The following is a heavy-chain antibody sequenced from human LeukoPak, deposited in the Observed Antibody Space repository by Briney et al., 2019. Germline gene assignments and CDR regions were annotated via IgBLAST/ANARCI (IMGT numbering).Heavy chain of an antibody. D-gene: IGHD6-19*01. CDR1: GGSFSGY. CDR2: INHTGST. J-gene: IGHJ1*01. V-gene: IGHV4-34*01. CDR3: ARRSHYSGWYV. Sequence: SETLSLTCAVYGGSFSGYWSWIRQPPGQGLEWIGEINHTGSTNCNPSLKSRVTISVDTSKNQFSLKLSSVTAADTAVYFCARRSHYSGWYVWGEGTLVTVSS.